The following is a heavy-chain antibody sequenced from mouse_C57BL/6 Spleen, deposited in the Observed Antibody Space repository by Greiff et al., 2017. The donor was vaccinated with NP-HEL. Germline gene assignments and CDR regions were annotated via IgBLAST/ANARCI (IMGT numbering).Heavy chain of an antibody. J-gene: IGHJ4*01. V-gene: IGHV1-55*01. CDR3: AGWDYYGSSPSYYAMDY. D-gene: IGHD1-1*01. CDR2: IYPGSGST. Sequence: QVQLQQPGAELVKPGASVKMSCKASGYTFTSYWITWVKQRPGQGLEWIGDIYPGSGSTNYNEKFKSKATLTVDTSSSTAYMQLSSLTSEDSAVYYCAGWDYYGSSPSYYAMDYWGQGTSVTVSS. CDR1: GYTFTSYW.